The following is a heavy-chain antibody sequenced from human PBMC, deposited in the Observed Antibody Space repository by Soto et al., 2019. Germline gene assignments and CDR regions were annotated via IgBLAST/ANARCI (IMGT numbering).Heavy chain of an antibody. CDR1: GGSFSGYY. CDR3: ASLKMTTVHFEGEDY. J-gene: IGHJ4*02. V-gene: IGHV4-34*01. D-gene: IGHD4-17*01. CDR2: INHSGST. Sequence: QVQLQQWGAGLLKPSETLSLTCAVYGGSFSGYYWSWIRQPPGKGLEWIGEINHSGSTNYNPSLKSRVTISVDTSKTQFSLKLSSVTAADTAVYYCASLKMTTVHFEGEDYWGQGTLVTVSS.